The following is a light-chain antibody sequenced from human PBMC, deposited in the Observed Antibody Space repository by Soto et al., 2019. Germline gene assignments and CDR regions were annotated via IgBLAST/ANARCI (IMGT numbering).Light chain of an antibody. V-gene: IGKV1-5*03. CDR3: QHYNSYSEA. CDR1: QTISSW. Sequence: DIQMTPSPSTLSGSVGDRVTITCRASQTISSWLAWYQQKPGKAPKLLIYKASTLKSGVPSRFSGSGSGTEFTLTISSLQPDDFATYYCQHYNSYSEAFGQGNKVDIK. CDR2: KAS. J-gene: IGKJ1*01.